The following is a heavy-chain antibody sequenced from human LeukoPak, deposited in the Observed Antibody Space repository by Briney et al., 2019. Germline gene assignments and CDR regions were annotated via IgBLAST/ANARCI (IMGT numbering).Heavy chain of an antibody. J-gene: IGHJ4*02. CDR3: VAGLGSSELDY. Sequence: GGSLRPSCATSGFTFSDCWMSWVRQAPGKGLEWVGRIKRKIDGETTDYGAPVKGRFTISRGDSKNTLSLQMNSLQTEDTAVYYCVAGLGSSELDYWGQGTLVTVSS. D-gene: IGHD3-9*01. CDR1: GFTFSDCW. CDR2: IKRKIDGETT. V-gene: IGHV3-15*01.